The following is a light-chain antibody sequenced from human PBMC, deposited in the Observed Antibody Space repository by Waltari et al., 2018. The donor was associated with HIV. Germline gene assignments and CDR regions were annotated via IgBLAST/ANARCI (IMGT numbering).Light chain of an antibody. Sequence: QPVLPQPPSVSAAPGRSVTITCSGSTPNIETNSVSWYQQIPGTAPKLLIYDNNTRPAGIPQRFSGSKSATSATLGIAVLQTGDEAEYFGGTWDSSLNTPFFGGGSRLTVL. J-gene: IGLJ2*01. V-gene: IGLV1-51*01. CDR2: DNN. CDR3: GTWDSSLNTPF. CDR1: TPNIETNS.